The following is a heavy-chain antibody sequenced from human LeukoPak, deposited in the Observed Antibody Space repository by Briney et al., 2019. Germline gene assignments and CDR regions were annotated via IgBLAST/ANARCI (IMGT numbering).Heavy chain of an antibody. CDR2: ISYDGSNK. Sequence: GGSLRLSCAASGLTFTSYVMHWVRQAPGKGLQWVALISYDGSNKYYADSVKGRFTISRDNSKNTLYLQMNSLRAEVTAVYYCARPRGAAAGTFGFDPWGQGTLVTVSS. V-gene: IGHV3-30*03. J-gene: IGHJ5*02. CDR1: GLTFTSYV. CDR3: ARPRGAAAGTFGFDP. D-gene: IGHD6-13*01.